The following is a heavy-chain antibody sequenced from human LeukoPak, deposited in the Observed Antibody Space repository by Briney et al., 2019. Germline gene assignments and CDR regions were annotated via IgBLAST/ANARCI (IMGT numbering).Heavy chain of an antibody. D-gene: IGHD5-18*01. Sequence: GGSLRLSCAAPGFTFISYWMHWVRQAPGKGLAWVSRINGYGSSTDFADSVKGRFTISRDNAKNTLYLQMNSLRAEDTAVYYCARDAPGNTALDYWGQGTLVTVSS. CDR3: ARDAPGNTALDY. V-gene: IGHV3-74*01. J-gene: IGHJ4*02. CDR1: GFTFISYW. CDR2: INGYGSST.